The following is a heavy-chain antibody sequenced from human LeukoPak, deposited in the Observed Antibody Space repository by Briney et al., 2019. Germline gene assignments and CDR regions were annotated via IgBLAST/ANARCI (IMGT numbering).Heavy chain of an antibody. Sequence: GQSLPSSYKGSGYSFTSYWISWVRQMPGKGLEWMGRIDPSDSYTNYSPSFQGHVTISADKSISTAYLQWSSLKASDTAMYYCARHLNTYYYGSGSYGYWGQGNLVSVSS. CDR3: ARHLNTYYYGSGSYGY. CDR2: IDPSDSYT. D-gene: IGHD3-10*01. J-gene: IGHJ4*02. V-gene: IGHV5-10-1*01. CDR1: GYSFTSYW.